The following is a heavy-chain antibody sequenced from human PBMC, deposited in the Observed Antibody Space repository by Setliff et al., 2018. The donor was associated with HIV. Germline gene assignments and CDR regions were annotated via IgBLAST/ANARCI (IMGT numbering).Heavy chain of an antibody. Sequence: ASVKVSCKVSGYTLSDLSMHWLRQVPGKGLEWMGGFDPEEGERIYGQNFQGRVTVTEDTWIDTTFMELRYLTSEDTAVYYCATLNNYGGWFGSGSQYWGRGTLVTVSS. J-gene: IGHJ4*02. D-gene: IGHD3-10*01. V-gene: IGHV1-24*01. CDR1: GYTLSDLS. CDR2: FDPEEGER. CDR3: ATLNNYGGWFGSGSQY.